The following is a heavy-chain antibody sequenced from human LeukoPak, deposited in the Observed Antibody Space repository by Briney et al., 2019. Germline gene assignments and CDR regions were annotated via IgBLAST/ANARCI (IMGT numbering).Heavy chain of an antibody. Sequence: PSETLSLTCAVYGGSFSGYYWSWIRQPPGKGLEWIGEINHSGSTNYNPSLKSRVTISVDTSKNQFSLKLSSVTAADTAVYYCARGAMAQGYWGQGTLVTVPS. V-gene: IGHV4-34*01. CDR1: GGSFSGYY. J-gene: IGHJ4*02. CDR3: ARGAMAQGY. CDR2: INHSGST. D-gene: IGHD5-18*01.